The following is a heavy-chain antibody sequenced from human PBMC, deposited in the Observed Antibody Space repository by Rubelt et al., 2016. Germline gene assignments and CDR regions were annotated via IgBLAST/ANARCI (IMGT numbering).Heavy chain of an antibody. Sequence: QLQLQESGPGLVKPSETLSLTCTVSGGYISSSRYYWGWIRQPPGKGLEWIGTVYYSGGTYYNPSLTSRVTMVADTSANHCPLWCTVVRAADTARYYFAGHMGRWLVLSDAFDMWGQGTMVTVSS. CDR1: GGYISSSRYY. J-gene: IGHJ3*02. CDR3: AGHMGRWLVLSDAFDM. CDR2: VYYSGGT. V-gene: IGHV4-39*01. D-gene: IGHD6-19*01.